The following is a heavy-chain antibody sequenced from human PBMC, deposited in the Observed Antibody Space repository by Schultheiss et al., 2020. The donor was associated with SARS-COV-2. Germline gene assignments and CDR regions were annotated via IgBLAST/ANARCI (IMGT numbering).Heavy chain of an antibody. CDR2: IWYDGSNK. CDR1: GVTFSSYG. Sequence: GGSLRLSCGASGVTFSSYGMHWVRQAPGKGLEWVAVIWYDGSNKYYADSVKGRFTISRDNSKNTLYLQMNSLRAEDTAVYYCAKARYSSSSYFDYWGQGTLVTVSS. J-gene: IGHJ4*02. CDR3: AKARYSSSSYFDY. D-gene: IGHD6-13*01. V-gene: IGHV3-30*02.